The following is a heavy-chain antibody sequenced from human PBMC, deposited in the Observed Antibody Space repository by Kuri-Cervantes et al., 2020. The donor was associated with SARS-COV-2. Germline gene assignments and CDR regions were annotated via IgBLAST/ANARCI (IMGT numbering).Heavy chain of an antibody. CDR2: IRSSSSII. D-gene: IGHD5-24*01. Sequence: GESLKISCAASGFTFGSYDMNWVRQAPGKGLEWVSYIRSSSSIIYYADSVKGRFTVSRDNVKNSLYPQMNSLRAEDTAVYFCARVDPRTDAYNHYYYGMDVWGQGTTVTVSS. J-gene: IGHJ6*02. CDR1: GFTFGSYD. V-gene: IGHV3-48*01. CDR3: ARVDPRTDAYNHYYYGMDV.